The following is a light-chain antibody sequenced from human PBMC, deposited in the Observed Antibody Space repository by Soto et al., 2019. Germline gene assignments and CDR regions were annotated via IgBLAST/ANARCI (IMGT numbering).Light chain of an antibody. V-gene: IGKV2-30*01. CDR3: MQGTHWPWT. CDR2: QVS. CDR1: QSLVYSNGNAY. Sequence: DAVLTQSPLSLPVTLGQPAAISCRASQSLVYSNGNAYLIWFQQRPGQSPRRLIYQVSTRDAGVPDRFSGSGSGTYFTLTISRVEAEDVGLYYGMQGTHWPWTFGQGTKVEIK. J-gene: IGKJ1*01.